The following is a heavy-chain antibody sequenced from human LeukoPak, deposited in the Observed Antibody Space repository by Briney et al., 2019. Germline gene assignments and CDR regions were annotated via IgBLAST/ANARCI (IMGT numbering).Heavy chain of an antibody. Sequence: GGSLRLSCAASGFTFKYYSMHWVRQAPGKELEYVSAISPSGGNTYYANSVRGRFTISRDNSKNTLYLQMGGLRTEDMALYYCARVGDDDAFDIWGQGTMVTVSS. CDR2: ISPSGGNT. D-gene: IGHD2-21*01. CDR3: ARVGDDDAFDI. J-gene: IGHJ3*02. CDR1: GFTFKYYS. V-gene: IGHV3-64*01.